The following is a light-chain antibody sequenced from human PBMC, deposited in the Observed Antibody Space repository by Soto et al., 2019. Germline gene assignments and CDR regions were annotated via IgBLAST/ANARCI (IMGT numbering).Light chain of an antibody. CDR1: QSISSW. CDR2: KAS. V-gene: IGKV1-5*03. CDR3: QQYNSYQWT. J-gene: IGKJ1*01. Sequence: DIQMTQSPSTLSASVVDRVTITCRASQSISSWLAWYQQKPGKAPKLLIYKASSLESGVPSRFSGSGSGTEFTLTISSLRPDDFATYYCQQYNSYQWTFGQGTKVDIK.